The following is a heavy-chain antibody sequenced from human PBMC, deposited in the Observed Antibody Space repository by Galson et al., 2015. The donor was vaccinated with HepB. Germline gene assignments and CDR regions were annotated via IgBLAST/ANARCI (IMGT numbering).Heavy chain of an antibody. CDR2: INPSGGST. Sequence: SVKVSCKASGYTFTSYYMHWVRQAPGQGLEWMGIINPSGGSTSYAQKFQGRVTMTRDTSTSTVYMELSSLRSEDTAVYYCARGYCSSTSCYLGVVYYYGMDVWGQGTTVTVSS. CDR3: ARGYCSSTSCYLGVVYYYGMDV. D-gene: IGHD2-2*01. V-gene: IGHV1-46*01. J-gene: IGHJ6*02. CDR1: GYTFTSYY.